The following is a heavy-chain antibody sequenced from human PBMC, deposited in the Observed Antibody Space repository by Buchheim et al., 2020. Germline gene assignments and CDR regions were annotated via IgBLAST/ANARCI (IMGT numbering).Heavy chain of an antibody. CDR3: ARDYFALPDY. D-gene: IGHD2/OR15-2a*01. CDR2: IKSDGSST. J-gene: IGHJ4*02. CDR1: GFTFSSYW. Sequence: EVQLVESGGGLVQPGGSLRLSCAASGFTFSSYWMDWVRQAPGKGLVWVSRIKSDGSSTSYAVSVKGRFTISRDNAKKTPFLQMNSLRAEDTAVYYCARDYFALPDYWGQGTL. V-gene: IGHV3-74*01.